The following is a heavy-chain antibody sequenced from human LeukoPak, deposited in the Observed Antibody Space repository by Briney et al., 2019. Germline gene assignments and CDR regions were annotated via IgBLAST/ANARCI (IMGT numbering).Heavy chain of an antibody. D-gene: IGHD4-23*01. J-gene: IGHJ4*02. CDR3: VRVDNGGNYFDY. V-gene: IGHV4-38-2*02. CDR2: IYHSGST. CDR1: GYSISSGYY. Sequence: SETLSLTCTVSGYSISSGYYWGWIRQPPGKGLEWIGSIYHSGSTYYNPSLKSRFTISADTSKNQFSLRLSSVTAADTAVYYCVRVDNGGNYFDYWGQGTLVTVSS.